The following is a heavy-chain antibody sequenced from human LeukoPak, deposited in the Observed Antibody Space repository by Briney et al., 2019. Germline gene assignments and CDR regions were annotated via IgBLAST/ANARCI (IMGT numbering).Heavy chain of an antibody. CDR1: GGSFSGYY. V-gene: IGHV4-34*01. Sequence: SETLSLTCTVYGGSFSGYYWSWIRQPPGKGLEWIGEINHSGSTNYNPSLKSRVTISVDTSKNQFSLKRSSVTAADTAVYYCATYYYDSSGYIVHDAFDIWGQGTMVTVSS. J-gene: IGHJ3*02. CDR3: ATYYYDSSGYIVHDAFDI. D-gene: IGHD3-22*01. CDR2: INHSGST.